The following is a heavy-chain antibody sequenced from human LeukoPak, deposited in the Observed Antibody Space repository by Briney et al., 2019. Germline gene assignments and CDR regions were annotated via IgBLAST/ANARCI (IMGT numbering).Heavy chain of an antibody. V-gene: IGHV3-23*01. CDR3: ATHSTLDPNYYYYMDV. D-gene: IGHD3/OR15-3a*01. CDR2: IRGTGERT. J-gene: IGHJ6*03. Sequence: GGPLRLSCAASGFTFSNYAMTWVRQAPGKGLEWVSSIRGTGERTYYPDSVKGHFTISRDNSKNTLYLQMNSLRAEDTAVYYCATHSTLDPNYYYYMDVWGKGTTVTVSS. CDR1: GFTFSNYA.